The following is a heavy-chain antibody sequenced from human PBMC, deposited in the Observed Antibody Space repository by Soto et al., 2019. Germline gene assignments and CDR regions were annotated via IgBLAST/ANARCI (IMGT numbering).Heavy chain of an antibody. CDR2: INPDSGGT. J-gene: IGHJ4*02. Sequence: QVQLVQSGAEVEKPGASVKVSCKASGYTFTGHYIHWVRQAPGQGLEWMGWINPDSGGTHFEEKFQGRVTMTRDTSISTAFMERNRLRSDDTAVYYCARERPVEYSIIGHFDCWGQGTLVTVSS. D-gene: IGHD6-6*01. CDR3: ARERPVEYSIIGHFDC. V-gene: IGHV1-2*02. CDR1: GYTFTGHY.